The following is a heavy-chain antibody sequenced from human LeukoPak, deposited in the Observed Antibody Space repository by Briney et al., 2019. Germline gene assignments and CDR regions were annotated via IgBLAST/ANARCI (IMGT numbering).Heavy chain of an antibody. J-gene: IGHJ6*02. V-gene: IGHV1-2*02. CDR2: INPNSGGT. CDR1: GYTFTGYY. CDR3: ARDDGYCSSTSCYISTIHYYYYGMDV. D-gene: IGHD2-2*02. Sequence: ASVKVSCKASGYTFTGYYMHWVRQAPGQGLEWMGWINPNSGGTNYAQKFQGRVTMTRDTSISTAYMELSRLRSDDTAVYYCARDDGYCSSTSCYISTIHYYYYGMDVWGQGTTVTVSS.